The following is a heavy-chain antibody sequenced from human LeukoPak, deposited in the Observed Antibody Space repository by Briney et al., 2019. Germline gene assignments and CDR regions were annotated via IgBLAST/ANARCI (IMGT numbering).Heavy chain of an antibody. V-gene: IGHV3-23*01. CDR3: AKDPAVGGSYVDY. Sequence: GGSLRLSCAASGFTFSSYAMSWVRQAPGKGLEWVSGISGSGGNTYYVDSVKGRFTISRDNSRNTLYLQMNNLRAEDTAVYYCAKDPAVGGSYVDYWGQGTLVTVSS. J-gene: IGHJ4*02. CDR2: ISGSGGNT. D-gene: IGHD1-26*01. CDR1: GFTFSSYA.